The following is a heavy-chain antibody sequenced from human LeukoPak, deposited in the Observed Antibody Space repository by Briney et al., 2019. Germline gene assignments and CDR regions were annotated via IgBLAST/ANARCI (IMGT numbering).Heavy chain of an antibody. V-gene: IGHV1-69*01. Sequence: SVKVSCKASGGTFISYAISWVRQAPGQGLEWMGGIIPIFGTANYAQKFQGRVTITADESTSTAYMELSSLRSEDTAVYYCARDLGPQEPYDYWGQGTLVTVSS. CDR2: IIPIFGTA. CDR3: ARDLGPQEPYDY. J-gene: IGHJ4*02. CDR1: GGTFISYA. D-gene: IGHD1-26*01.